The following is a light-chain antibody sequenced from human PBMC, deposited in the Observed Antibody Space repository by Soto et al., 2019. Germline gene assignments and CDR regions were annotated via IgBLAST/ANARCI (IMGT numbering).Light chain of an antibody. J-gene: IGKJ4*01. CDR3: QHRSNWPLT. CDR2: DAS. CDR1: QSVSSY. V-gene: IGKV3-11*01. Sequence: ELVLTQSPATLSLSPGERATLSSRASQSVSSYLAWYQQKPGQAPRLLIYDASNRATGIPARCSGSGSGTDFTLNISSLEPEDFAVYYCQHRSNWPLTFGGGTKVEIK.